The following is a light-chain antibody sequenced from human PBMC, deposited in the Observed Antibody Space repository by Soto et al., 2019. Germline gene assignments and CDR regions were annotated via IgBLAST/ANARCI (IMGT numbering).Light chain of an antibody. CDR2: GAS. Sequence: EIVMTQSPATLSVSPGETVTLSCRASQSVSTNSAWYQQRPGQAPRLLIYGASTRATGIPARFSGSGSGTEFTLTISSLQSEDLAVYYCQQYKDGFSITFGQGTRREIK. CDR1: QSVSTN. J-gene: IGKJ5*01. CDR3: QQYKDGFSIT. V-gene: IGKV3-15*01.